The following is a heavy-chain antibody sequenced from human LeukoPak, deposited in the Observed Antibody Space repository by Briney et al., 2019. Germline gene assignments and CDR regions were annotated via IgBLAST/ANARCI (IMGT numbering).Heavy chain of an antibody. V-gene: IGHV1-69*13. CDR2: IIPIFGTA. J-gene: IGHJ3*02. Sequence: SVTVSCKASGGTFSSYAISWVRQAPGQGLEWMGGIIPIFGTANYAQKFQGRVTITADESTSTAYMELSSLRSEDTAVYYCARDNVAGKTDAFDIWGQGTMVTVSS. CDR3: ARDNVAGKTDAFDI. D-gene: IGHD6-19*01. CDR1: GGTFSSYA.